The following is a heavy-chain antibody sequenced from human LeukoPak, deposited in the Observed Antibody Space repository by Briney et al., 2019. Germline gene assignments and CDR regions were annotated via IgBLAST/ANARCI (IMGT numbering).Heavy chain of an antibody. V-gene: IGHV3-30*18. CDR2: ISYDGSNK. CDR3: AKGVAVAGTVYYYGMDV. CDR1: GFTFSSYG. J-gene: IGHJ6*02. Sequence: GGSLRLSCAASGFTFSSYGMHWVRQAPGKGLEWVAVISYDGSNKYYADSVKGRFTISRDNSKNTLYLQMNSLRAEDTAVYYCAKGVAVAGTVYYYGMDVWGQGTTVTVSS. D-gene: IGHD6-19*01.